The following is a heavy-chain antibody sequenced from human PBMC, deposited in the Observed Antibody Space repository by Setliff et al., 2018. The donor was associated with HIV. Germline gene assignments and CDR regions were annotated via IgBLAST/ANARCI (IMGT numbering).Heavy chain of an antibody. D-gene: IGHD3-22*01. CDR3: ARAPSPSYYYDSSGYYYAYYFDY. V-gene: IGHV3-21*06. CDR1: GFTFDDYA. CDR2: INWSSTYI. Sequence: GGSLRLSCAASGFTFDDYAMHWVRQAPGKGLEWVSGINWSSTYIYYADSVKGRFAISRDNAKNSLYLQMNSLRAEDTAVYYCARAPSPSYYYDSSGYYYAYYFDYWGQGTLVTVSS. J-gene: IGHJ4*02.